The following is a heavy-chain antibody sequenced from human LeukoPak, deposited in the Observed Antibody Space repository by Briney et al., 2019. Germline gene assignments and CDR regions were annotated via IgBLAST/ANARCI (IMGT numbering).Heavy chain of an antibody. CDR2: IYYSGST. D-gene: IGHD6-13*01. CDR1: GGSISSSSYY. V-gene: IGHV4-39*01. Sequence: PSETLSLTCTVSGGSISSSSYYWGWIRQPPGKGLEWIGSIYYSGSTYYNPSLKSRVTISVDTSKNQFSLKLSSVTAADTAVYYCARIDVGSPRIAAAGTGFFDYWGQGTLVTVSS. CDR3: ARIDVGSPRIAAAGTGFFDY. J-gene: IGHJ4*02.